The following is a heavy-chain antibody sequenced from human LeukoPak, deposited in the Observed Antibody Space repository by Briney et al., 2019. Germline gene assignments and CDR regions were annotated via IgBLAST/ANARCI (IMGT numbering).Heavy chain of an antibody. V-gene: IGHV1-2*02. CDR2: ISPNNGGT. D-gene: IGHD2-15*01. CDR3: AREWDSSDGICFPRGFDF. Sequence: ASVKVSCKASGYTFTGNYVHWVRQAPGQGLEWMGWISPNNGGTSYAQNFRDRVTMTTDTSINTAYMELSWLTSDDTAVYYCAREWDSSDGICFPRGFDFWGQGTLVTVSS. J-gene: IGHJ4*02. CDR1: GYTFTGNY.